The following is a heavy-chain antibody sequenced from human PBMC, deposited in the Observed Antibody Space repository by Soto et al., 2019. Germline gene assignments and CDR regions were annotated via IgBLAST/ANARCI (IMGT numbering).Heavy chain of an antibody. J-gene: IGHJ4*02. D-gene: IGHD3-3*01. CDR1: GGSISSGDYY. CDR2: IYYSGST. V-gene: IGHV4-30-4*01. Sequence: SETLSLTCTVSGGSISSGDYYWSWIRQPPGKGLEWIGYIYYSGSTYYNPSLKSRVTISVDTSKNQFSLKLSSVTAADTAVYYCARESYVFWSGYYKESGYFDYGGQGPLVPVCS. CDR3: ARESYVFWSGYYKESGYFDY.